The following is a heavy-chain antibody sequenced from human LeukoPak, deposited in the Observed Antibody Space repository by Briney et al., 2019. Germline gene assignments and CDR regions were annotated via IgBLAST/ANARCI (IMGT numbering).Heavy chain of an antibody. Sequence: ASVKVSCKASGYTFSSYNMHWVRQAPRHGLERVGIINPSSGSTSYAQQFQGRVTMTRDTSTSTVYMELSSLRSEDTAVYYCARGYCGGDCYDAFDIWGQETMVSVFS. J-gene: IGHJ3*02. CDR3: ARGYCGGDCYDAFDI. V-gene: IGHV1-46*01. CDR2: INPSSGST. CDR1: GYTFSSYN. D-gene: IGHD2-21*02.